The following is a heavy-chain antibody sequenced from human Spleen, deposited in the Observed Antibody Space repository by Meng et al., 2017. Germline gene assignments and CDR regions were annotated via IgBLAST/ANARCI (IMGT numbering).Heavy chain of an antibody. V-gene: IGHV3-74*01. CDR1: GFSFSSYW. CDR3: TRDYQGY. Sequence: GESLKISCTASGFSFSSYWMHWVRQAPGKGLVWVSRINSEGKTTNYADSVKSRFTISRDNAKNTLYLQRNSLRVEDTAVYYCTRDYQGYWGQGTLVTVSS. J-gene: IGHJ4*02. CDR2: INSEGKTT.